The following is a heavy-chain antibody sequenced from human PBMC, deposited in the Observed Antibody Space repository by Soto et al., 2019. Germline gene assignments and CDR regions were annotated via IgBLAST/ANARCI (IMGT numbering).Heavy chain of an antibody. V-gene: IGHV4-59*01. CDR3: ARLATRYYFDY. Sequence: QVQLRESGPGLVKPSETLSLTCTVSGGSISSYYWSWIRQPPGKGLEWIGYIYYSGSTNYNPSLKSRVTISVDTSKNQFSLKMSSVTAADTALYYCARLATRYYFDYWGQGTLVTVSS. CDR2: IYYSGST. CDR1: GGSISSYY. D-gene: IGHD1-1*01. J-gene: IGHJ4*02.